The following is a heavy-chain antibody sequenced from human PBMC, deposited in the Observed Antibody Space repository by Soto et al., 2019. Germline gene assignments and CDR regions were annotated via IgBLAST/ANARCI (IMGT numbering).Heavy chain of an antibody. D-gene: IGHD2-2*01. CDR3: ARLDIVVVPAARTPYNWFDP. V-gene: IGHV4-59*08. CDR1: GGSISSYY. CDR2: IYYSGST. J-gene: IGHJ5*02. Sequence: SETLSLTCTVSGGSISSYYWSWIRQPPGKGLEWIGYIYYSGSTNYNPSLKSRVTISVDTSKNQFSLKLSSVTAADTAVYYCARLDIVVVPAARTPYNWFDPWGQGTLVTVSS.